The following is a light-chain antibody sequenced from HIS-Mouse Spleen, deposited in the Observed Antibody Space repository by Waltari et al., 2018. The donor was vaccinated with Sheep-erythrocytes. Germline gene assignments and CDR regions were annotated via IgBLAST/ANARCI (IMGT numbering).Light chain of an antibody. CDR3: CSYAGSYNHV. V-gene: IGLV2-11*01. J-gene: IGLJ1*01. CDR1: SSDVGGYNY. Sequence: QSALTQPRSVSGSPGQSVTISCTGTSSDVGGYNYVSWYQQHPGKAPKLMIYDVSNRPSGVPVSFSGSKSGNTASLTISGLQAEDEADYYCCSYAGSYNHVFATGTKVTVL. CDR2: DVS.